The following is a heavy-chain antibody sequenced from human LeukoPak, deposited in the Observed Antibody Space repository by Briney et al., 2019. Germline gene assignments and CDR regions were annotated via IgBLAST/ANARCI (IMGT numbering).Heavy chain of an antibody. CDR3: ARERIAAAGTLIWFDP. CDR2: IYTSGST. CDR1: GGSISSYY. D-gene: IGHD6-13*01. J-gene: IGHJ5*02. V-gene: IGHV4-4*07. Sequence: SETLSLTCTVSGGSISSYYWSWIRQPAGKGLEWIGRIYTSGSTNYNPSLESRVTMSVDTSKNQFSLKLSSVTAADTAVYYCARERIAAAGTLIWFDPWGQGTLVTVSS.